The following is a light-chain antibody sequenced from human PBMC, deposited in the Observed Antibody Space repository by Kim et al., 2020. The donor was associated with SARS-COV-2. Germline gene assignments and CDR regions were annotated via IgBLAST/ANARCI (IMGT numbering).Light chain of an antibody. V-gene: IGKV1-12*01. CDR2: GSS. J-gene: IGKJ4*01. CDR3: QQAYSFPLS. Sequence: ASVVDRVIITCRASQGITSSLAWYQQKPGKAPKLLIYGSSNLVDGVPSRFSGSGSGTEFTLTITTLQPEDFATYICQQAYSFPLSFGGGTKVDIK. CDR1: QGITSS.